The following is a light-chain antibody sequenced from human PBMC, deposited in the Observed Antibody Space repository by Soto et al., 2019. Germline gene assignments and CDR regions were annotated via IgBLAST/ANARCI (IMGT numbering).Light chain of an antibody. Sequence: EIVMTQSPATLSVSPGERATLSCRASQSVSSNLAWYQQKPGQAPRLLIYGASTRATGIPARFSGSGSGTXXXXTISSLQSEDFAVYYCQHYNNWPRTFGQGTKVEIK. CDR3: QHYNNWPRT. CDR1: QSVSSN. CDR2: GAS. J-gene: IGKJ1*01. V-gene: IGKV3-15*01.